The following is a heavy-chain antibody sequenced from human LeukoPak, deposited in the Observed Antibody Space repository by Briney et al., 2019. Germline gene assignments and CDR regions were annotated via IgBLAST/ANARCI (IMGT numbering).Heavy chain of an antibody. V-gene: IGHV1-18*01. Sequence: ASVKVSCKASGYTFTSDSITWVRQAPGQGLEWMGWVSAYNGNTNYAQNLQGRVPMTTDTSTNTAYMELRSLRSDDTAVYYCTRGPYSGSYFAPYYFDYWGQGTLVTVSS. CDR1: GYTFTSDS. CDR3: TRGPYSGSYFAPYYFDY. D-gene: IGHD1-26*01. CDR2: VSAYNGNT. J-gene: IGHJ4*02.